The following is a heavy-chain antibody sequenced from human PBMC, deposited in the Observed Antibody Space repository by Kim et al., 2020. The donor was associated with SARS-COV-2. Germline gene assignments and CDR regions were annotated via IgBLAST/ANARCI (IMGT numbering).Heavy chain of an antibody. D-gene: IGHD3-10*01. CDR3: ARDSGPLGQFFQY. CDR2: INPSGGST. J-gene: IGHJ1*01. Sequence: ASVKVSCKASGYTFINYYMNWVRQAPGQGLEWMGIINPSGGSTSYAQKFQGRVTMTRDTSRSTVYMELSSLRSEDTAVYYCARDSGPLGQFFQYWGQGTLVTVSS. CDR1: GYTFINYY. V-gene: IGHV1-46*01.